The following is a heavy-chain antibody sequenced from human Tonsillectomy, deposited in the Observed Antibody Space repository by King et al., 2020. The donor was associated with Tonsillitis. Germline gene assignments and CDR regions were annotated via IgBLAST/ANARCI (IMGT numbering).Heavy chain of an antibody. D-gene: IGHD4-17*01. Sequence: QLVQSGAEVKKPGASVKVSCKASGYTFTSYGISWVRQAPGQGLEWMGWISAYNGNTNYAQKLQGRVTMTTDTSTSTAYMELRSLRSDDTAVYYCADSSADGDYQNYYYYGMDVWGQGTTVTVSS. CDR3: ADSSADGDYQNYYYYGMDV. CDR1: GYTFTSYG. J-gene: IGHJ6*02. V-gene: IGHV1-18*04. CDR2: ISAYNGNT.